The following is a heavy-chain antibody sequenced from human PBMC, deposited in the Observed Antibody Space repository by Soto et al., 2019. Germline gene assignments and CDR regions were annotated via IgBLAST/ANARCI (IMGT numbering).Heavy chain of an antibody. CDR1: GFTFSNYA. CDR3: AKDLGFSAPTAFDF. CDR2: IVAATGTT. Sequence: GGSLRLSCAASGFTFSNYAMSWVRQTPGKGLEWVSGIVAATGTTYHTDSVKGRFAISRDNSRNTLYLQMSILRAEDTAVYYCAKDLGFSAPTAFDFWGQGPLVTVSS. V-gene: IGHV3-23*01. D-gene: IGHD3-16*01. J-gene: IGHJ4*02.